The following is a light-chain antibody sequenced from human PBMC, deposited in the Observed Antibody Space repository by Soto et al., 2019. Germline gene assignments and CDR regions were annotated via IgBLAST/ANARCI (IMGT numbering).Light chain of an antibody. CDR1: QSIGSY. CDR2: DAS. J-gene: IGKJ1*01. Sequence: EIVLTQVPATLSLSPGDRATLACRASQSIGSYLAWYQQKPGQAPRLLIYDASNRATGIPARFSGSGSGTDFTLTINRLEPEDFAVYFCQHPSNSPPMWTFGQGTNVEIK. CDR3: QHPSNSPPMWT. V-gene: IGKV3-11*01.